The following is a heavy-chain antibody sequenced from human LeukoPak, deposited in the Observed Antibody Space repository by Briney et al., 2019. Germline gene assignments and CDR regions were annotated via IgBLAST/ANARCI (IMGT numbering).Heavy chain of an antibody. CDR1: GFTFSSYW. D-gene: IGHD3-22*01. Sequence: PGGSLRLSCAASGFTFSSYWMHWVRQAPGKGLVWVSRISSDGSSTSYADSVKGRFTIFRDNAKNTLYLQMNSLRAEDTAVYFCARDLGYYDSSGPVDYWGQGTLVTVSS. CDR2: ISSDGSST. V-gene: IGHV3-74*01. CDR3: ARDLGYYDSSGPVDY. J-gene: IGHJ4*02.